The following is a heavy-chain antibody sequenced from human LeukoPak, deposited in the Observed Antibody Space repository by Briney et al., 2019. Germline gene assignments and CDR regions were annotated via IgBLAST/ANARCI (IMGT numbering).Heavy chain of an antibody. V-gene: IGHV4-38-2*01. CDR3: ARASIQLWLGNAFDI. J-gene: IGHJ3*02. CDR2: IYYSGST. Sequence: PSETLSLTCAVSGYSISSGYYWGWIRQPPGKGLEWIGYIYYSGSTYYNPSLKSRVTISVDTSKNQFSLKLSSVTAADTAVYYCARASIQLWLGNAFDIWGQGTMVTVSS. D-gene: IGHD5-18*01. CDR1: GYSISSGYY.